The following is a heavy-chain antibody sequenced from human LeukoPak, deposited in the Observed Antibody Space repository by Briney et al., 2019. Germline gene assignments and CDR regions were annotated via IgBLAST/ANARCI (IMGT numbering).Heavy chain of an antibody. Sequence: PGGSLRLSCAASGFIFSSYEMNWVRQAPGKGLEWVSYISSSGSTIYYADSVKGRFTISRDNAKNSLYLQMNSLRAEDTAVYYCARGEATAMVPDFDYWGQGTLVTVSS. V-gene: IGHV3-48*03. CDR2: ISSSGSTI. CDR1: GFIFSSYE. D-gene: IGHD5-18*01. J-gene: IGHJ4*02. CDR3: ARGEATAMVPDFDY.